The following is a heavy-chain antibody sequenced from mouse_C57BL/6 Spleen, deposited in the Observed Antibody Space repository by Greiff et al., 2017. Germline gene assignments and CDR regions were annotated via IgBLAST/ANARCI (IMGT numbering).Heavy chain of an antibody. CDR1: GYTFTDYE. D-gene: IGHD1-1*01. CDR2: IDPETGGT. CDR3: TGRYYGSSSFAY. Sequence: QVQLQQSGAELVRPGASVTLSCKASGYTFTDYEMHWVKQTPVHGLEWIGAIDPETGGTAYNQKFKGKAILTADKSSSTAYMELRSLTSEDSAVYYCTGRYYGSSSFAYWGQGTLVTVSA. J-gene: IGHJ3*01. V-gene: IGHV1-15*01.